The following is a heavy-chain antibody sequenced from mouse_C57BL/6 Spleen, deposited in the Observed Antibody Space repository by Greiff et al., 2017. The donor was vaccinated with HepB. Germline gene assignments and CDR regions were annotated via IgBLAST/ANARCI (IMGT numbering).Heavy chain of an antibody. J-gene: IGHJ2*01. CDR2: INPGSGGT. V-gene: IGHV1-54*01. CDR1: GYAFTNYL. Sequence: QVQLQQSGAELVRPGTSVKVSCKASGYAFTNYLIEWVKQRPGQGLEWIGVINPGSGGTNYNEKFKGKATLTADKSSSTAYMQLSSLTSEDSAVYFCARGGTDFDYCCQGTTLTNSS. D-gene: IGHD3-3*01. CDR3: ARGGTDFDY.